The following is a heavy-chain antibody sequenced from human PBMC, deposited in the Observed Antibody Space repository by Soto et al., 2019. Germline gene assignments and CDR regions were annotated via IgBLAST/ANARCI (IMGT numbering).Heavy chain of an antibody. Sequence: SETLSLTCAVYGGSFSGYYWSWIRQPPGKGLEWIGEINHSGSTNYNPSLKSRVTISVDTSKNQFSLKLSSVTAADTAVYYCARGPYCSSTSCYYRWFDPWGQGTLVTAPQ. CDR3: ARGPYCSSTSCYYRWFDP. J-gene: IGHJ5*02. CDR1: GGSFSGYY. D-gene: IGHD2-2*01. CDR2: INHSGST. V-gene: IGHV4-34*01.